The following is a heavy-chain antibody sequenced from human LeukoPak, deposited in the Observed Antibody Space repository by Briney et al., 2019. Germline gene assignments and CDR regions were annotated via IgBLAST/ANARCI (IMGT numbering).Heavy chain of an antibody. CDR1: GGSSSSGGYS. CDR3: ARVKRLWSTTVTTMSWFDP. D-gene: IGHD4-17*01. J-gene: IGHJ5*02. Sequence: SQTLSLTCTVSGGSSSSGGYSWSWIRQHPGEGLEWIGCIFYSGSTYYNPSLKSRVAISVDTSKNQFSLKLSSVTAADTAVYYCARVKRLWSTTVTTMSWFDPGAREPWSPSPQ. CDR2: IFYSGST. V-gene: IGHV4-31*03.